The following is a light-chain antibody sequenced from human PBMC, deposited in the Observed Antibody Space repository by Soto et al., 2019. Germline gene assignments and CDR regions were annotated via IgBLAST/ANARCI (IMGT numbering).Light chain of an antibody. CDR1: RPNIGSNH. Sequence: QSVLTQPPSASGTPGQSVTISCSGSRPNIGSNHVYWYQQLPQTAPKLLLFETNQRPSGVPDRFSGSKSGTSASLVIRGLRSEDEADYYCCSLTTSHTYVFGSGTKVTVL. CDR3: CSLTTSHTYV. CDR2: ETN. V-gene: IGLV1-47*01. J-gene: IGLJ1*01.